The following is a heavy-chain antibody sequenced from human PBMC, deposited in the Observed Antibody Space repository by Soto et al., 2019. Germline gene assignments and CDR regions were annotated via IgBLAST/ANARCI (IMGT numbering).Heavy chain of an antibody. J-gene: IGHJ6*03. CDR1: GFTFSSYS. V-gene: IGHV3-48*01. D-gene: IGHD2-2*01. CDR3: ARDGTTKTIPYYYMDV. Sequence: PGGSLRLSCAASGFTFSSYSMNWVRQAPGEGLEWVSYISSSSSNMYYADSVKGRFTISRDNAKNSLYLQMNSLRAEDTAVYYCARDGTTKTIPYYYMDVWGKGTTVTVPS. CDR2: ISSSSSNM.